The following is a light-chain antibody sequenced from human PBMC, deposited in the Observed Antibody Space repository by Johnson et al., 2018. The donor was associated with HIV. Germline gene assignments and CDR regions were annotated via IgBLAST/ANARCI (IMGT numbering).Light chain of an antibody. Sequence: QSVLTQPPSMSAAPGQRVTISCSGSSSNIGNNYVSWYQQLPHTAPKLLISDNNKRPSGIPDRFSGSKSGTSATLGITGLQTGDEADYYCGTWDSSLSAGVFGTGTKVTVL. V-gene: IGLV1-51*01. J-gene: IGLJ1*01. CDR1: SSNIGNNY. CDR3: GTWDSSLSAGV. CDR2: DNN.